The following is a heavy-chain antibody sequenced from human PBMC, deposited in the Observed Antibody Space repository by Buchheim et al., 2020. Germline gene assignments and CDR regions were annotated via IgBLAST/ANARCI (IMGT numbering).Heavy chain of an antibody. V-gene: IGHV3-11*01. CDR1: GFTFSDYY. D-gene: IGHD2-2*01. CDR2: ISSSGSTI. CDR3: ARWAVVVPAATAWRYYYYYGMDV. J-gene: IGHJ6*02. Sequence: QVQLVESGGGLVKPGGSLRLSCAASGFTFSDYYMSWIRQAPGKGLEWVSYISSSGSTIYYADSVKGRFTISRDNAKNSLYLQMNSLRAEDTAVYYCARWAVVVPAATAWRYYYYYGMDVWGQGTT.